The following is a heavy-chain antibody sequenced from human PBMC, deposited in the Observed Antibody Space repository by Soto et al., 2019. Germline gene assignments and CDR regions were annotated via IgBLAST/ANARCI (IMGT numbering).Heavy chain of an antibody. CDR1: GFTVSSNY. CDR2: IYSGGST. Sequence: GGSLRLSCAASGFTVSSNYMSWVRQAPGKGLEWVSVIYSGGSTYYADSVKGRFTISRDNSKNTLYLQMNSLRAEDTAVYYCASTLRDYDFWSGYYTDYYYYGMDVWGQGTTVTVSS. J-gene: IGHJ6*02. V-gene: IGHV3-66*01. CDR3: ASTLRDYDFWSGYYTDYYYYGMDV. D-gene: IGHD3-3*01.